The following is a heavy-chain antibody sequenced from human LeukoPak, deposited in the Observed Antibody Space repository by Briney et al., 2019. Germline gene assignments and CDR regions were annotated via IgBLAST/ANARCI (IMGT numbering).Heavy chain of an antibody. Sequence: GGSLRLSCAASGFTFSSYGMHWVRQAPGKGLEWVANMDPSGSQKRYVDSVKGRFIISKDNPGASLYLDMYSLRAEDTAIYYCAIWTSGNYWGQGTLVTVSS. CDR3: AIWTSGNY. D-gene: IGHD1-1*01. J-gene: IGHJ4*02. CDR1: GFTFSSYG. CDR2: MDPSGSQK. V-gene: IGHV3-7*01.